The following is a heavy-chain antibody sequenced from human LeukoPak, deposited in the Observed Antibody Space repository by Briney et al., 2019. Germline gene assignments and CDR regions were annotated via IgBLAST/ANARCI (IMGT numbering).Heavy chain of an antibody. Sequence: GGSLRLSCATSGFTFSSYAMSWVRQAPGKGLEWVSSISGSGGSTYYADSVKGRFTIFRDNSKNTLYVQMDSLRAEDTAVYYCAKARYCSGGSCYHDYWGQGTLVTVSS. CDR3: AKARYCSGGSCYHDY. CDR2: ISGSGGST. D-gene: IGHD2-15*01. J-gene: IGHJ4*02. CDR1: GFTFSSYA. V-gene: IGHV3-23*01.